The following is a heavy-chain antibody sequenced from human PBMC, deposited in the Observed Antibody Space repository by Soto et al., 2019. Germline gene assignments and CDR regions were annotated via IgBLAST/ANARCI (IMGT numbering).Heavy chain of an antibody. Sequence: QVQLVQSGAEVKKPGSSVKVSCKASGGTFSSYAISWVRQAPGQGLEWMGGIIPIFGTANYAQKFQGRVTITADESTSTDYMELSSLRSEDTAVYYCAREWTEQWLQYGMDVWCQGTTVTVSS. CDR2: IIPIFGTA. J-gene: IGHJ6*02. V-gene: IGHV1-69*01. CDR3: AREWTEQWLQYGMDV. D-gene: IGHD6-19*01. CDR1: GGTFSSYA.